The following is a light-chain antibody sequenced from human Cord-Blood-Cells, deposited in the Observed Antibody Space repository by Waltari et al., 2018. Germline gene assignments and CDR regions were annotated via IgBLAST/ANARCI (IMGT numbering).Light chain of an antibody. V-gene: IGLV2-11*01. Sequence: QSALTQPRSVSGSPGQSVTISCNGTSSDVGGYTYVSWYQQHPVNAPKLMIYDVIKLPSGVPDRFSGSQSGNPASLTISGLQAEDEADYYCCSYAGSYTWVFGGGTKLTVL. CDR2: DVI. J-gene: IGLJ3*02. CDR3: CSYAGSYTWV. CDR1: SSDVGGYTY.